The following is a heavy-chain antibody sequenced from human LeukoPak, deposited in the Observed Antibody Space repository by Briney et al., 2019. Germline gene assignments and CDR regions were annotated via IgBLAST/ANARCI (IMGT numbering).Heavy chain of an antibody. CDR2: ISNDGNNK. J-gene: IGHJ4*02. CDR3: ARPGHGNYGPVGY. V-gene: IGHV3-30*04. Sequence: PGRSLRLSCAASGFTFSSYAMHWVRQAPGKGLEWVAFISNDGNNKYSADAVKGRFTISRDNSKNTLFLEMSNLRPEDTAVYYCARPGHGNYGPVGYWGQGTLVTVSS. CDR1: GFTFSSYA. D-gene: IGHD3-22*01.